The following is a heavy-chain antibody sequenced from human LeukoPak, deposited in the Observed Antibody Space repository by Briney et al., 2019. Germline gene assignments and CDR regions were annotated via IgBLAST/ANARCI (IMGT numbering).Heavy chain of an antibody. CDR2: ISSSSSYI. CDR1: GFTFSSYS. V-gene: IGHV3-21*01. J-gene: IGHJ4*02. CDR3: ARAKTSSSSPFFL. D-gene: IGHD6-6*01. Sequence: GGSLRLSCAASGFTFSSYSMNWVRQAPGKGLEWVSSISSSSSYIYYADSVKGRFTISRDNAKNSLYLQMNSLRAEDTAVYYCARAKTSSSSPFFLWGQGTLVTVSS.